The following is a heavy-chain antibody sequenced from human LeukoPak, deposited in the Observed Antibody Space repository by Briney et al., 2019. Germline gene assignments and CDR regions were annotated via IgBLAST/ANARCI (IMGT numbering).Heavy chain of an antibody. J-gene: IGHJ6*03. CDR1: GFTFSTYS. CDR3: ARGDSNDYGFTYYYYYMDV. Sequence: GGSLRLSCAASGFTFSTYSMNWVRQAPGKGLEWVSSISSSSTYIYYADSVKGRFTISRDNSKNTVYLHMSSLRAEDTAVYYCARGDSNDYGFTYYYYYMDVWGKGTTVTVSS. V-gene: IGHV3-21*04. CDR2: ISSSSTYI. D-gene: IGHD3/OR15-3a*01.